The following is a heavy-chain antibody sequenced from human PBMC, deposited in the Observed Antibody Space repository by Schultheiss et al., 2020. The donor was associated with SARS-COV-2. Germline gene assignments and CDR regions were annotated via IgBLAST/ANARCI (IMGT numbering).Heavy chain of an antibody. CDR3: AKEYINMLVVVISSDAFDF. V-gene: IGHV3-23*01. CDR1: GFTFGGYA. Sequence: GGSLRLSCAASGFTFGGYAMSWVRQAPGKGLEWVSAISGSGGSAYYAESVQGRFTISRDNSKNTLYLQMNSLRAEDTAVYYCAKEYINMLVVVISSDAFDFWGQGTMVTVSS. D-gene: IGHD3-22*01. J-gene: IGHJ3*01. CDR2: ISGSGGSA.